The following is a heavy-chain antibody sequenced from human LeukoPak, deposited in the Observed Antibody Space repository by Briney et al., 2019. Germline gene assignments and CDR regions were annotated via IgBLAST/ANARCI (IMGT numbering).Heavy chain of an antibody. CDR2: IYASGSA. CDR3: AREAPGGSGWTYFDY. V-gene: IGHV4-59*02. CDR1: GGSVSGHY. J-gene: IGHJ4*02. D-gene: IGHD6-19*01. Sequence: PSETLSLTCAGSGGSVSGHYWDWIRQPPGKGLEWIGYIYASGSANCHPSLKSRVTISLDTSENNVSLRLTSVTAEDTAVYYCAREAPGGSGWTYFDYWGQGSLVTVSS.